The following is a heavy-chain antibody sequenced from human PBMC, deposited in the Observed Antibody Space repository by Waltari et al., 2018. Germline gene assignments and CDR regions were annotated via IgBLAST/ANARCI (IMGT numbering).Heavy chain of an antibody. D-gene: IGHD6-13*01. CDR2: IIPLSGST. CDR1: GGTFTSYA. V-gene: IGHV1-69*01. J-gene: IGHJ6*02. Sequence: QLVQSGAEVKKPGSSVKVSCQASGGTFTSYAISWVRQAPGQGLEWMGGIIPLSGSTNYAQKFQGRLTMTADDSTSTAYMDLSGLTSDDTAVYFCAKKLPTSTWKYFYHGLDVWGQGTTVVVS. CDR3: AKKLPTSTWKYFYHGLDV.